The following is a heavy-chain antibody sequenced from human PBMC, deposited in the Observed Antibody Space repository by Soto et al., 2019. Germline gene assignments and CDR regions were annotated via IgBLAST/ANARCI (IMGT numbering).Heavy chain of an antibody. V-gene: IGHV2-5*02. CDR2: IYWDDDK. Sequence: GSSPTLVNPTQTLTLTCTFSGFSLSTSGVGVGWIRQPPGKALEWLALIYWDDDKRYSPSLKSRLTITKDTSKNQVVLTMTNMDPVDTATYYCAHRMWSPYYDILTGPFDYWGQGTLVTVSS. CDR3: AHRMWSPYYDILTGPFDY. J-gene: IGHJ4*02. D-gene: IGHD3-9*01. CDR1: GFSLSTSGVG.